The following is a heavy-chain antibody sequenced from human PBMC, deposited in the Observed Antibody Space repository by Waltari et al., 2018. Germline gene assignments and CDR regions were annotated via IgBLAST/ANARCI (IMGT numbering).Heavy chain of an antibody. Sequence: QLQLQESGSGLVKPSQTLSLTCAVSGASISSGSYSWNWIRQPPGTGLAWIGNMYLRGRTYYNPDPKSRVTILVDRSKSQFSLKLSSVTAADTAVYYCARGGTLSGEGLGYWGQGTLVTVSS. D-gene: IGHD3-16*01. V-gene: IGHV4-30-2*01. J-gene: IGHJ4*02. CDR3: ARGGTLSGEGLGY. CDR1: GASISSGSYS. CDR2: MYLRGRT.